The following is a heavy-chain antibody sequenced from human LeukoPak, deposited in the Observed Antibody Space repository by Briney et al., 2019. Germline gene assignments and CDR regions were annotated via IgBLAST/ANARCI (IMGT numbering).Heavy chain of an antibody. Sequence: ASVKVSCKASEYTFTGYYVHWVRQAPGQGREWMGWINPNSGGTNYAQRFQGRVTMTRDTSISTAYMELSRLTSDDTAVYYCARAHGSGSYSLGFDPWGQGTLVTVSS. V-gene: IGHV1-2*02. CDR3: ARAHGSGSYSLGFDP. J-gene: IGHJ5*02. CDR1: EYTFTGYY. D-gene: IGHD3-10*01. CDR2: INPNSGGT.